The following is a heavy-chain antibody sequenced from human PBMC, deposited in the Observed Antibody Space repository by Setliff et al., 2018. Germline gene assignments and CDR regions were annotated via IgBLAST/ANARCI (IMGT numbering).Heavy chain of an antibody. V-gene: IGHV3-23*05. Sequence: GGSLRLSCVGSGFTISGYAMTWVRQVPGKGLEWISSIKDSDYSTYYAESVKGRFTISRDISTNTLFLEIDSLRSEDTGLYYCAREGSIGWSQYFHHWGQGTPVTVSS. J-gene: IGHJ1*01. CDR1: GFTISGYA. CDR3: AREGSIGWSQYFHH. CDR2: IKDSDYST. D-gene: IGHD6-19*01.